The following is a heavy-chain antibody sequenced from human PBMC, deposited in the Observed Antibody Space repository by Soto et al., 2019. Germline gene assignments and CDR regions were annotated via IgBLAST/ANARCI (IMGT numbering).Heavy chain of an antibody. J-gene: IGHJ4*02. D-gene: IGHD6-19*01. CDR1: GFTFSSYS. V-gene: IGHV3-21*01. CDR3: ARLGTITAVAGTVDY. CDR2: ISSSSSYI. Sequence: PGGSLRLSCAASGFTFSSYSMNWVRQAPGKGLEWVSSISSSSSYIYYADSVKGRFTISRDNAKNSLYLQMNSLRAEDTAVYYCARLGTITAVAGTVDYWRQGTLVTVSS.